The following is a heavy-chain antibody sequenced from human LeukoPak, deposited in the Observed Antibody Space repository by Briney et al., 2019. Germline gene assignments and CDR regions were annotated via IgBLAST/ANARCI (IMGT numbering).Heavy chain of an antibody. CDR2: ISGSGGST. J-gene: IGHJ6*02. CDR3: AKDPPGDYDILPVLYYYSGMDV. V-gene: IGHV3-23*01. Sequence: GGSLRLSCAASGFTFSSYAMSWVRQAPGKGLEWVSAISGSGGSTYYADSVKGRFTISRDNSKNTLYLQMNSLRAEDTAVYYCAKDPPGDYDILPVLYYYSGMDVGGQGPTVTVS. D-gene: IGHD3-9*01. CDR1: GFTFSSYA.